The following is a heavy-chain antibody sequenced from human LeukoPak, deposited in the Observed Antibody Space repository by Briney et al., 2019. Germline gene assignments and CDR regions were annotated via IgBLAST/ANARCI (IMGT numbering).Heavy chain of an antibody. V-gene: IGHV4-39*07. J-gene: IGHJ4*02. CDR1: GVSISSSSYY. CDR2: IYYSGST. CDR3: ARSYDFWSGRLYYFDY. Sequence: SETLSLTCTVSGVSISSSSYYWGWIRQPPGKGLEWIGSIYYSGSTYYNPSLKSRVTISVDTSKNQFSLKLSSVTAADTAVYYCARSYDFWSGRLYYFDYWGQGTLVTVSS. D-gene: IGHD3-3*01.